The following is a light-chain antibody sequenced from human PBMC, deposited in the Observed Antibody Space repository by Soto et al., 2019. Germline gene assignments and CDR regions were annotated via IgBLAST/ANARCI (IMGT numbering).Light chain of an antibody. V-gene: IGKV3-15*01. J-gene: IGKJ1*01. CDR2: GSS. CDR1: SSDHWH. Sequence: IMVTQSPAALSLSPGDTATLTCRSTSSDHWHLAWYHVRPGQSPRLLISGSSVRANGVPERFSGGGAGTQFTLTIDGVQPEDVGVYYCQQYLQGQFTFGQGTKVQI. CDR3: QQYLQGQFT.